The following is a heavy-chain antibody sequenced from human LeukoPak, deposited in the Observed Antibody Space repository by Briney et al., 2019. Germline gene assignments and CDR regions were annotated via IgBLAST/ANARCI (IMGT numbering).Heavy chain of an antibody. CDR1: GYSFSSYG. D-gene: IGHD4-17*01. J-gene: IGHJ3*02. V-gene: IGHV1-18*01. CDR3: ASEGSAVTKHAFDI. CDR2: ISGNSGNT. Sequence: ASVKVSCKASGYSFSSYGISWVRQAPGQGLEWMGWISGNSGNTNYAQNLQGRVTMTTDTSANTAYMELRSLRSDDTAVYYCASEGSAVTKHAFDIWGQGTMVTVSS.